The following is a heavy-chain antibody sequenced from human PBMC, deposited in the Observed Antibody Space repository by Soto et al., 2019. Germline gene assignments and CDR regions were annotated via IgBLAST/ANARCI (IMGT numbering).Heavy chain of an antibody. J-gene: IGHJ4*02. D-gene: IGHD3-10*01. CDR2: INHAGTYT. V-gene: IGHV3-74*01. CDR1: GFTFSDNW. CDR3: ARDTGAFDY. Sequence: EVQLVESGGGSVQPGGSPRLSCVASGFTFSDNWMHWVRQAPGEGLVWVSRINHAGTYTDYADSVKGRFTISRDNAKNTLYLQMNSLRAEDTAVNFCARDTGAFDYWGQGTLVTVSS.